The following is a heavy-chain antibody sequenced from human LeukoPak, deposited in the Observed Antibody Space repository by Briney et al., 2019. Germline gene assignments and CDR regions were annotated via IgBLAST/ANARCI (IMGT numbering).Heavy chain of an antibody. V-gene: IGHV3-7*01. D-gene: IGHD2-8*01. CDR1: GFTFSTYW. J-gene: IGHJ4*02. CDR2: INQDGSQK. CDR3: ARLKDDVTKLDY. Sequence: PGGPLRLSCAASGFTFSTYWMSWVRQAPGKGLEWVASINQDGSQKRYVDSVQGRFTTSRDNTKNSLFLQMNSLRAEDTAVYYCARLKDDVTKLDYWGQGTLVTVSS.